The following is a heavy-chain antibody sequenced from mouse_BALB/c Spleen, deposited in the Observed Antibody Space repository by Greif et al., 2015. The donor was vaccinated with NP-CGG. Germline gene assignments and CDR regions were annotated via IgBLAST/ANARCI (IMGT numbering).Heavy chain of an antibody. CDR2: IRLKSNNYAT. CDR3: TTGSAY. J-gene: IGHJ3*01. CDR1: GFTFSNYW. V-gene: IGHV6-6*02. Sequence: EVMLVESGGGLVQPGGSMKLSCVASGFTFSNYWMNWVRQSPEKGLEWVAEIRLKSNNYATHYAESVKGRSTISRDDSKSSVYLQMNNLRAEDTGIYYCTTGSAYWGQGTLVTVSA.